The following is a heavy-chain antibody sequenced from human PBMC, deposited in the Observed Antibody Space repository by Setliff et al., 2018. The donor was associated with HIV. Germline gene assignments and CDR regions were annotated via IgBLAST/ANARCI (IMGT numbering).Heavy chain of an antibody. D-gene: IGHD3-16*01. CDR1: GFAFDDYS. CDR3: ARDGVTAYTINMGAGYFDP. V-gene: IGHV3-43*01. Sequence: GGSLRLSCVASGFAFDDYSMHWVRQAPGKGLEWVSLISWDGSSTFYADSVKGRFTVSRDNSKNSLYLEMDSLTTEDTAFYHCARDGVTAYTINMGAGYFDPWGPGTLVTVSS. J-gene: IGHJ5*02. CDR2: ISWDGSST.